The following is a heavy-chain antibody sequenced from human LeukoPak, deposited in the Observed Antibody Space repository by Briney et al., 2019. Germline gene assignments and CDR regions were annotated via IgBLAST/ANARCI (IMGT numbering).Heavy chain of an antibody. CDR3: AKDGNWARLEN. Sequence: GGTLRLSCAASGFAFSNYGMNWVRQAPGKGLEWVSGITGSGGTTYYADSVKGRFTISRDNSKNTLYLQMNSPRAEDTAAYYCAKDGNWARLENWGQGTLVTVSS. J-gene: IGHJ4*02. CDR2: ITGSGGTT. D-gene: IGHD7-27*01. V-gene: IGHV3-23*01. CDR1: GFAFSNYG.